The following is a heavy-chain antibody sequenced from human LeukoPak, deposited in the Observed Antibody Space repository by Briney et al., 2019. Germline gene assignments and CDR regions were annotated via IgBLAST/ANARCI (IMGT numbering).Heavy chain of an antibody. Sequence: SETLSLTCTVSGGSISGYFWSWIRQPAGKGLEWIGRIYTSGSTKYNPSLKSRLTMSVDTSKNQFFLKLSSVTAADTAVYYCARQTLFRSERWLQFFDYWGQGTLVTVSS. CDR1: GGSISGYF. V-gene: IGHV4-4*07. D-gene: IGHD5-24*01. J-gene: IGHJ4*02. CDR2: IYTSGST. CDR3: ARQTLFRSERWLQFFDY.